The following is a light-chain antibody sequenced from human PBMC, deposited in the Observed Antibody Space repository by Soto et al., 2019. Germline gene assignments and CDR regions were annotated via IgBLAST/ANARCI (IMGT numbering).Light chain of an antibody. CDR1: QSISSW. CDR2: DAS. V-gene: IGKV1-5*01. CDR3: KQNNSR. Sequence: DIQMTQSPSTLSASVGDRVTITCRASQSISSWLAWYQQKPGKAPKLLIYDASSLESGVPSRFSGSGSGTEFTLTISSLQPDDFATYYCKQNNSRFGPGTKVDIK. J-gene: IGKJ3*01.